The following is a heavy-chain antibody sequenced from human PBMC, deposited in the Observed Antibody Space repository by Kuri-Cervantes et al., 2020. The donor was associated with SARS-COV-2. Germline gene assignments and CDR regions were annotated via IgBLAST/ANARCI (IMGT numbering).Heavy chain of an antibody. CDR3: ARPAGGRVPAAGWYFDL. J-gene: IGHJ2*01. D-gene: IGHD2-2*01. CDR2: VNHNGGA. Sequence: SETLSLTCAIYGGSLSGSYWSWIRQSPGKRLEWIGEVNHNGGANYNPSLKSRVTISVDTSKNQFSLKLSSVTAADTAVYYCARPAGGRVPAAGWYFDLWGRGTLVTVSS. V-gene: IGHV4-34*01. CDR1: GGSLSGSY.